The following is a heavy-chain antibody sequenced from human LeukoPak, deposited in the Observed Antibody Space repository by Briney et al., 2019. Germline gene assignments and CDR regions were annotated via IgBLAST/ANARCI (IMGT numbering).Heavy chain of an antibody. Sequence: SQTLSLTCALSGDSVSSNQAAWHWIRQSPSRGLEWLGRTYYRSKWYNEYALSVKSRITINPDTSKNQFSLQLNSVTPEDTAVYFCARELGYGELHVGGQGTLVTVSS. CDR3: ARELGYGELHV. V-gene: IGHV6-1*01. D-gene: IGHD3-10*01. CDR1: GDSVSSNQAA. CDR2: TYYRSKWYN. J-gene: IGHJ4*02.